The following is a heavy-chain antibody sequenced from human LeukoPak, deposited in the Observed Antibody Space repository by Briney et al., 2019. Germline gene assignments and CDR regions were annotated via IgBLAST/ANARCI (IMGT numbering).Heavy chain of an antibody. CDR3: ARGPLGWLQSNWFDP. CDR2: INPSGGST. CDR1: GGTFSSYA. V-gene: IGHV1-46*01. J-gene: IGHJ5*02. D-gene: IGHD5-24*01. Sequence: GASVKVSCKASGGTFSSYAISWVRQAPGQGLEWMGIINPSGGSTSYAQKFQGRVTMTRDTSTSTVYMELSSLRSEDTAVYYCARGPLGWLQSNWFDPWGQGTLVTVSS.